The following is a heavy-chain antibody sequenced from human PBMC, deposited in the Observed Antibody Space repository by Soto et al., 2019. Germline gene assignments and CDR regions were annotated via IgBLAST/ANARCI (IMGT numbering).Heavy chain of an antibody. Sequence: SETLSLTCAVYGGSFSGYYWSWIRQPPGKGLEWIGEINHSGSTNYNPSLKSRVTISVDTSKNQFSLKLSSVTAADTAVYYCARGSFFGIRAYYYYGMDAWGQGTTVTVSS. CDR2: INHSGST. D-gene: IGHD3-3*01. CDR1: GGSFSGYY. V-gene: IGHV4-34*01. J-gene: IGHJ6*02. CDR3: ARGSFFGIRAYYYYGMDA.